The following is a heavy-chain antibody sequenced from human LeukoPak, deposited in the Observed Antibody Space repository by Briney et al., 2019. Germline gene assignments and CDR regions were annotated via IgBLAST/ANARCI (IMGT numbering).Heavy chain of an antibody. D-gene: IGHD2-15*01. J-gene: IGHJ4*02. CDR3: ARDQDYCSGGGCYEYFDY. V-gene: IGHV4-4*07. CDR1: GGSLAGKW. Sequence: PSETLSLTCTVSGGSLAGKWWSWIRQPAGKGLEWIGRIYLTGSTNYNPSLGSRVTMSIETSKNQFSLNLRSVTAADTAVYYCARDQDYCSGGGCYEYFDYWGQGALVTVSS. CDR2: IYLTGST.